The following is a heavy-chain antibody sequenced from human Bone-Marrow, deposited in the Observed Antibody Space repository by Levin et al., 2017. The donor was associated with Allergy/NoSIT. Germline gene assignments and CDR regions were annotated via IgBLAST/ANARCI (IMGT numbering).Heavy chain of an antibody. CDR1: GFTVSAHY. D-gene: IGHD1-7*01. Sequence: GESLKISCAASGFTVSAHYMSWVRQAPGKGLEWVSNIYGGGITYYADSVKGRFTISRDNSKNAVYLQMNSLRAEDTAVYYCALLSVNSASADVWGQGTTVTVS. J-gene: IGHJ6*02. V-gene: IGHV3-66*01. CDR3: ALLSVNSASADV. CDR2: IYGGGIT.